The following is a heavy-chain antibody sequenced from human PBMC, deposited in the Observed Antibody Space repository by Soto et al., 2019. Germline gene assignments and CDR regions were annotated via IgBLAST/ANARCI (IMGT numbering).Heavy chain of an antibody. V-gene: IGHV3-23*01. Sequence: PGGSLRLSCAASGFTFSSYAMSWVRQAPGKGLEWVSAISGSGGSTYYADSVKGRFTISRDNSKNTLYLQMNSLRAEDTAVYYCAKFDYGSHYYYYYGMDVWGQGTTVTVSS. J-gene: IGHJ6*02. CDR3: AKFDYGSHYYYYYGMDV. CDR2: ISGSGGST. D-gene: IGHD4-17*01. CDR1: GFTFSSYA.